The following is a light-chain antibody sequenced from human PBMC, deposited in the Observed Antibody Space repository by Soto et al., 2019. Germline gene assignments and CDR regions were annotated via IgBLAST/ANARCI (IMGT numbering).Light chain of an antibody. J-gene: IGKJ1*01. CDR3: QHYNSYSEA. CDR2: KAS. Sequence: MTQSPSTLAGSVGDRVTITCRASQTISSWLAWYQQKPGKAPKLLIYKASTLKSGVPSRFSGSGSGTEFTLTISSLQPGDFATYYCQHYNSYSEAFGQGSKV. V-gene: IGKV1-5*03. CDR1: QTISSW.